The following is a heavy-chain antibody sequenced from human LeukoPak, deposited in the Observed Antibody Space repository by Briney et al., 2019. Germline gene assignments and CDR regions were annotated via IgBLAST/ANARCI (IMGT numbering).Heavy chain of an antibody. CDR1: GGSISSSSYY. CDR2: IYYSGST. V-gene: IGHV4-39*01. J-gene: IGHJ5*02. CDR3: ARHSYIWGEKREIHH. Sequence: SETLSLTCTVSGGSISSSSYYWGWIRQPPGKGLEWRGSIYYSGSTYDNPSLKSRLTITVDTSKNQFSLKLSSVTAADTAVYYCARHSYIWGEKREIHHWRQGTLVRVSS. D-gene: IGHD3-16*01.